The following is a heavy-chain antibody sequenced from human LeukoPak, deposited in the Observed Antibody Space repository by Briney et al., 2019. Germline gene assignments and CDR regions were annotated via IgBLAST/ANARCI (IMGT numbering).Heavy chain of an antibody. D-gene: IGHD2-2*01. CDR1: GFTFSSYA. J-gene: IGHJ5*02. V-gene: IGHV3-23*01. Sequence: GGSLRLSCAASGFTFSSYAMSWVRQAPGKGLEWVSAISGSGGSTYYADSVKGRFTISRHNSKNTLHLQMNSLRAEDTAVYYCAKDVVVEGWFDPWGQGTLVTVSS. CDR3: AKDVVVEGWFDP. CDR2: ISGSGGST.